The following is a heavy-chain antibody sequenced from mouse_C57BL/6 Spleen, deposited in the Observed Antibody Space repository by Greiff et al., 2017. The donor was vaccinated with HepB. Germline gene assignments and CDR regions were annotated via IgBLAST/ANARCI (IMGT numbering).Heavy chain of an antibody. V-gene: IGHV1-18*01. J-gene: IGHJ4*01. CDR3: ASLSYAYAMAY. D-gene: IGHD2-12*01. CDR2: INPNNGGT. CDR1: GYTFTDYN. Sequence: EVQLQQSGPELVKPGASVKISCKASGYTFTDYNMDWVKQSHGKSLEWIGDINPNNGGTIYNQKFKGKATLTVDKSSSTAYRELRILASEDTAVYYCASLSYAYAMAYWGQGTSVTVSS.